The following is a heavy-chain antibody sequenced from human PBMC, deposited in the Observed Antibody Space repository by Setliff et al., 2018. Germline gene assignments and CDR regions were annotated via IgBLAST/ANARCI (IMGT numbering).Heavy chain of an antibody. J-gene: IGHJ4*02. CDR3: AREPYDYIWGSYRSPYFDH. V-gene: IGHV1-2*02. CDR1: GYTFTGYY. D-gene: IGHD3-16*02. Sequence: ASVKVSCKASGYTFTGYYMHWVRQAPGQGLEWMGWINPKTGGTNYAQKFQGRVTMTRDASINTAFMHLSSLKSDDMAVYYCAREPYDYIWGSYRSPYFDHWGQGALVTVS. CDR2: INPKTGGT.